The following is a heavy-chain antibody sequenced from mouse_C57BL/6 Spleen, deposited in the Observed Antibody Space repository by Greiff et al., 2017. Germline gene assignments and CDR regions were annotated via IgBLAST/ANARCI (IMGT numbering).Heavy chain of an antibody. Sequence: VQLQQPGAELVKPGASVKLSCKASGYTFTSYWMHWVKQRPGQGLEWIGMIHPNSGSTNYNEKFKSKATLTVDKSSSTAYMQLSSLTSADSAVYYCARGITTVVALYYFDYWGQGTTLTVSA. CDR2: IHPNSGST. D-gene: IGHD1-1*01. CDR1: GYTFTSYW. CDR3: ARGITTVVALYYFDY. J-gene: IGHJ2*01. V-gene: IGHV1-64*01.